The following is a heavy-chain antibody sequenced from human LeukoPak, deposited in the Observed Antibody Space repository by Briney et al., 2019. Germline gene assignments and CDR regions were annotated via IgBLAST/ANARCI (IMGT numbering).Heavy chain of an antibody. CDR2: ISAYNGNT. CDR3: ARYRSRDGYKRYFDL. CDR1: GYTFTSYG. Sequence: GASVKVSCKASGYTFTSYGISWVRQAPGQGLEWMGWISAYNGNTNYAQKLQGRVTMTTDTSTSTAYMELRSLRSDDTAVYYCARYRSRDGYKRYFDLWGRGTLVTVSS. J-gene: IGHJ2*01. V-gene: IGHV1-18*01. D-gene: IGHD5-24*01.